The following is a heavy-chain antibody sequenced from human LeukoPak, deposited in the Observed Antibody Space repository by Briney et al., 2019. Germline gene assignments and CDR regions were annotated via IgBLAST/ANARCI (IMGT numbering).Heavy chain of an antibody. CDR2: INPSGGST. D-gene: IGHD2-21*02. CDR3: ARDNAYCGGDCYTSAAFDI. Sequence: ALVKVSCKASGYTFTSYYMHWVQQAPGQGLEWMGIINPSGGSTSYAQKFQGRVTMTRDTSTSTVYMELSSLRSEDTAVYYCARDNAYCGGDCYTSAAFDIWGQGTMVTVSS. CDR1: GYTFTSYY. V-gene: IGHV1-46*01. J-gene: IGHJ3*02.